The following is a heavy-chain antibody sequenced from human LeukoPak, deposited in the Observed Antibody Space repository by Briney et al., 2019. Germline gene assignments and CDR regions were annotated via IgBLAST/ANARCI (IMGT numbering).Heavy chain of an antibody. V-gene: IGHV3-21*01. J-gene: IGHJ4*02. CDR2: ISSSSSYI. CDR1: GYTFSSYS. Sequence: GGSLRLSCAASGYTFSSYSMNWVRQAPGKGLEWVSSISSSSSYIYYADSVKGRFTISRDHAKNSLYLQMNSLRAEDTAVYYCARDQGSYGSGSYLDYWGQGTLVTVSS. CDR3: ARDQGSYGSGSYLDY. D-gene: IGHD3-10*01.